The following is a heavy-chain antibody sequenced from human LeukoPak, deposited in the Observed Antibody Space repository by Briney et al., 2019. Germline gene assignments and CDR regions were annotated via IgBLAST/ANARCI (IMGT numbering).Heavy chain of an antibody. Sequence: GESLQISCEASGYNFTNYWIGWVRQMPGKGLEWMGIIYPGDSDTRYSPSFQGHVTISADKSISTTYLQWSGLKASDTAMYYCARDILTEYFDYWGQRTLVTVSS. V-gene: IGHV5-51*01. CDR3: ARDILTEYFDY. D-gene: IGHD3-9*01. CDR1: GYNFTNYW. J-gene: IGHJ4*02. CDR2: IYPGDSDT.